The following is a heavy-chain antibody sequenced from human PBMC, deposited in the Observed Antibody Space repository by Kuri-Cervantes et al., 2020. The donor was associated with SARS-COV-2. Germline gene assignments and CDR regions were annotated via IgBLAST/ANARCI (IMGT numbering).Heavy chain of an antibody. V-gene: IGHV4-31*01. D-gene: IGHD2-8*02. CDR2: VYYSGYT. J-gene: IGHJ6*03. Sequence: SETLSLTCTVSGGSINSGGYYWSWVRQLPGKGLEWIGYVYYSGYTYYNPSLKRLVTILIDTSKNQFSLSLTSVTAADTAVYFCARGRRGYSSGTFYDYMDVWGKGTTVTVSS. CDR1: GGSINSGGYY. CDR3: ARGRRGYSSGTFYDYMDV.